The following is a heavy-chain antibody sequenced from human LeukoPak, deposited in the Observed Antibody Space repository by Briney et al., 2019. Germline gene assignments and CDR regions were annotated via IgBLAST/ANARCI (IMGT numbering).Heavy chain of an antibody. D-gene: IGHD6-13*01. CDR2: ISYSGST. Sequence: ETLSLTCTVSGGSISSYFWSWIRQPPRKGLEWIGYISYSGSTNYNASLRSQVTMSVDTSKNQFSLKLSSVTAADTAVYYCARPNQLGIAAAGLPWYFDLWGRGTLVTVSS. CDR3: ARPNQLGIAAAGLPWYFDL. J-gene: IGHJ2*01. CDR1: GGSISSYF. V-gene: IGHV4-59*08.